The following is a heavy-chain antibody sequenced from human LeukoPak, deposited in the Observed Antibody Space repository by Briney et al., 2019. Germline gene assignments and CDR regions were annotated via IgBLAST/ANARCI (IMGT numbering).Heavy chain of an antibody. D-gene: IGHD6-13*01. J-gene: IGHJ6*03. CDR2: ISSSSSTI. CDR1: GFTFSSYS. CDR3: ARGGSSIAAARNVRRNRKYYYYYMDV. Sequence: PGGSLRLSCAASGFTFSSYSMNWVRQAPGKGLEWVSYISSSSSTIYYADSVKGRFTISRDNAKNSLYLQMNSLRAEDTAVYYCARGGSSIAAARNVRRNRKYYYYYMDVWGKGTTVTISS. V-gene: IGHV3-48*01.